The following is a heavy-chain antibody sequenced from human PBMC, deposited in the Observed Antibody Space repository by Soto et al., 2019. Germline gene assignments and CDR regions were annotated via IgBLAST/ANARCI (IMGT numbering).Heavy chain of an antibody. J-gene: IGHJ4*02. D-gene: IGHD6-13*01. V-gene: IGHV4-4*02. CDR1: GASIITQNY. CDR2: IHHSGNT. Sequence: QVQLQESGPGLVEPSGTLSLTCAVSGASIITQNYYNWVRQSPGKGLEWIGDIHHSGNTNCSPSLNSRGSLAVDTSKRQLSLRLSSVTSADTAIYYCAHSPGWYFLDYWGQGALVTVS. CDR3: AHSPGWYFLDY.